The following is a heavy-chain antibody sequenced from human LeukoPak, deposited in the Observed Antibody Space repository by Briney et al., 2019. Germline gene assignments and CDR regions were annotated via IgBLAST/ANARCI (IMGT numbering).Heavy chain of an antibody. J-gene: IGHJ2*01. CDR3: ARHPHYYGSGSHNWYFDL. CDR1: AFTFSSYS. Sequence: GGSLRLSCAASAFTFSSYSMNWVRQAPGKGLEWVSYISSSSSTIYYADSVKGRFTISRDNAKNSLYLQMNSLRAEDTAVYYCARHPHYYGSGSHNWYFDLWGRGTLVTVSS. V-gene: IGHV3-48*01. CDR2: ISSSSSTI. D-gene: IGHD3-10*01.